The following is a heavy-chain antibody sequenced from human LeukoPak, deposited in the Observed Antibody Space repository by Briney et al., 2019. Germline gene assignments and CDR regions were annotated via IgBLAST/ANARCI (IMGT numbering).Heavy chain of an antibody. CDR3: ARGSVAALTAGSY. V-gene: IGHV3-21*01. CDR2: ISSSSSYI. J-gene: IGHJ4*02. Sequence: GGSLRLSCAASGFTFSSYSMNWVRQAPGKGLEWVSSISSSSSYIYYADSVKGRFTISRDNAKNSLYLQMNSLRAEDTAVYYCARGSVAALTAGSYGGQGTLVTVSS. CDR1: GFTFSSYS. D-gene: IGHD6-19*01.